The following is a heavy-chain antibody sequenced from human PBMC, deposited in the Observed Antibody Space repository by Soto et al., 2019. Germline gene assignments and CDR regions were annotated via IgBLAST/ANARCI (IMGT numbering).Heavy chain of an antibody. D-gene: IGHD6-13*01. CDR3: ARVYSSSWNYYYYYGMDV. CDR2: ISYDGSNK. V-gene: IGHV3-30-3*01. Sequence: GGSLRLSCAASGFTFSSYAMHWVRQAPGKGLEWVAVISYDGSNKYYADSVKGRFTISRDNSKNTLYLQMNSLRAEDTAVYYCARVYSSSWNYYYYYGMDVWGQGTTLTSP. CDR1: GFTFSSYA. J-gene: IGHJ6*02.